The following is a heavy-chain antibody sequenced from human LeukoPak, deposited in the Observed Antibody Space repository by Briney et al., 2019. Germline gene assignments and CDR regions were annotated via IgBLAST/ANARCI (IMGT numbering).Heavy chain of an antibody. V-gene: IGHV3-21*01. J-gene: IGHJ6*02. CDR2: ISSNSTYI. Sequence: GGSLRLSCAASGFTFSSYTMNWVRQAPGKGLEWVSSISSNSTYISYADSVKGRFTISRDNAKNSLSLQMNSLRAEDTAVYYCARDLSLLWFGESGTYGMDVWGQGTTVTVSS. CDR3: ARDLSLLWFGESGTYGMDV. CDR1: GFTFSSYT. D-gene: IGHD3-10*01.